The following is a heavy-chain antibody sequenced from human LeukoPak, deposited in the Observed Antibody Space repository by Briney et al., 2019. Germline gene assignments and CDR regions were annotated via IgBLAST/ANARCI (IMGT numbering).Heavy chain of an antibody. V-gene: IGHV4-59*01. Sequence: SETLSLTCTVSGGSISSYYWSWIRQPPGKGLEWIGYIFYSGSTNYNPSLKSRVTVSVDMSKNQFSLRLSSVTAADTAVYYCARGRTPNHHTAMAYWGQGTLVTVFS. D-gene: IGHD5-18*01. CDR2: IFYSGST. CDR3: ARGRTPNHHTAMAY. J-gene: IGHJ4*02. CDR1: GGSISSYY.